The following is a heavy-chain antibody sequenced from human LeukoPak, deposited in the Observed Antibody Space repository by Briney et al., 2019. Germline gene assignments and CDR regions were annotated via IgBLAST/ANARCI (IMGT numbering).Heavy chain of an antibody. Sequence: GSVKVSCKASGYTFTSYDINWVRQATGQGLEWMGWMNPNSGNTGYAQKFQGRVTMTRNTSISTAYMELSSLRSEDTAVYYCARGRNPIAVAGYYFDYWGQGTLVTVSS. CDR1: GYTFTSYD. J-gene: IGHJ4*02. V-gene: IGHV1-8*01. CDR3: ARGRNPIAVAGYYFDY. CDR2: MNPNSGNT. D-gene: IGHD6-19*01.